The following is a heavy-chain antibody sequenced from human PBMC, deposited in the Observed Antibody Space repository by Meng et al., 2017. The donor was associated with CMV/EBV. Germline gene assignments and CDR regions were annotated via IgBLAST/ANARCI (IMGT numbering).Heavy chain of an antibody. Sequence: GGSLRLSCAASGFTFSNAWMSWVRQAPGKGLEWVGRIKSKTDGGTTDYAAPVKGRFTISRDGSKNTLYLRMNSLKTEDTAVYYCTTHYYGSGSGVYWGQGTLVTVSS. D-gene: IGHD3-10*01. CDR3: TTHYYGSGSGVY. J-gene: IGHJ4*02. CDR2: IKSKTDGGTT. V-gene: IGHV3-15*01. CDR1: GFTFSNAW.